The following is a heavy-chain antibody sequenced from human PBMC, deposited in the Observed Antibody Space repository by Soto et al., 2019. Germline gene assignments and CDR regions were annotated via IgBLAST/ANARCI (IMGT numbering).Heavy chain of an antibody. J-gene: IGHJ4*02. CDR1: GGSVSIGTYY. Sequence: QVQLQESGPGLVKPSETLSLTCTVPGGSVSIGTYYWSWIRQPPGKGLEWIGFIHYSGSTNYNPSLKGRVTMSVDTSKNQCSLKLTSVNAADTAVYFCTRGGDAYKNGHWGQGTLVTVSS. D-gene: IGHD2-21*01. V-gene: IGHV4-61*01. CDR3: TRGGDAYKNGH. CDR2: IHYSGST.